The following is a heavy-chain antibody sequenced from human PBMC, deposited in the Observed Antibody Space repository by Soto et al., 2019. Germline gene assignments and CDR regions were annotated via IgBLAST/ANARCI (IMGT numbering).Heavy chain of an antibody. D-gene: IGHD6-13*01. CDR3: VREGYSRSFYAWGGFDD. CDR2: IDYSGST. J-gene: IGHJ3*01. V-gene: IGHV4-59*01. CDR1: GGSISSYY. Sequence: QVQLQESGPGLVKPSETLSLTCTVSGGSISSYYWSWIRQPPGKGLEWIGYIDYSGSTNYNPSLKSVGTNSVDTSNDLFPLNVSSLTAADTAVYYCVREGYSRSFYAWGGFDDWGKGTMVTV.